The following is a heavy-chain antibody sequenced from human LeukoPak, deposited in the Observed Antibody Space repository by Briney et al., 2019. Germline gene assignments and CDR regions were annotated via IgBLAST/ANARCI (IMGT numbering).Heavy chain of an antibody. V-gene: IGHV3-30-3*01. Sequence: SLRLSCAASGFTFSNYAMNWVRQAPGKGLEWVAVISYDGSNKYYADSVKGRFTISRDNSKNTLYLQMNSLRAEDTAVYYCARGPPRYCSSTSCHDRGVDYWGQGTLVTVSS. CDR1: GFTFSNYA. CDR2: ISYDGSNK. D-gene: IGHD2-2*01. CDR3: ARGPPRYCSSTSCHDRGVDY. J-gene: IGHJ4*02.